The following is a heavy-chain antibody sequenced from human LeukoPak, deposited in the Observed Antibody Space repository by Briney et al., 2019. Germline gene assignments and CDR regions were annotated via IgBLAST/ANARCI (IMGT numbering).Heavy chain of an antibody. CDR1: GFTFSSYW. D-gene: IGHD3-10*01. Sequence: GGSLRLSCAASGFTFSSYWMTWVRQAPGKGLEWVANIKLDVSETYYVDSVRGRFTISRDNTKNSLYLQMDSLRAEGTAVYYCARKGNAFDFWGQGTMVTVSS. V-gene: IGHV3-7*01. CDR3: ARKGNAFDF. CDR2: IKLDVSET. J-gene: IGHJ3*01.